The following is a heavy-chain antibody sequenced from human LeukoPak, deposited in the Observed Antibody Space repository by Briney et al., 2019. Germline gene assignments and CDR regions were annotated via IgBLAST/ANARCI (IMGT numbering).Heavy chain of an antibody. J-gene: IGHJ3*02. Sequence: SVKVSCKASGDTFRSHCISWVGQTPGQGLEWMGGIIPIFHTPNSAQNFQDRLTITTDESTATVYMELSNLRSEDTAVYYCARDYNFDSSAHDDALDIWGQGTMVTVSS. CDR2: IIPIFHTP. CDR1: GDTFRSHC. V-gene: IGHV1-69*05. D-gene: IGHD3-22*01. CDR3: ARDYNFDSSAHDDALDI.